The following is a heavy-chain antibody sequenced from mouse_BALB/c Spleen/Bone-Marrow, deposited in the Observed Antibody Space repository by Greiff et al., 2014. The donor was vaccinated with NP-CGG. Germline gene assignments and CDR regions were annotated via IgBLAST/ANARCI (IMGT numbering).Heavy chain of an antibody. D-gene: IGHD2-1*01. Sequence: EVHLVESGGGLVRPGGSLRLSCATSGFTFTDYYMSWVRQPPGKALEWLGFIRNKANGYTTEYSASVKGRFTISRDNSQSILYLQMNTLRAEDSATYYCARDKNYGSYWYFDVWGAGTTVTVSS. CDR3: ARDKNYGSYWYFDV. CDR2: IRNKANGYTT. CDR1: GFTFTDYY. V-gene: IGHV7-3*02. J-gene: IGHJ1*01.